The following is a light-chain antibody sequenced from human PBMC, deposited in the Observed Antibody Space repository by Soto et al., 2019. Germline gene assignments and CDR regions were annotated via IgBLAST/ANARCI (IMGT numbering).Light chain of an antibody. J-gene: IGLJ2*01. CDR3: SSYTTSTTVI. V-gene: IGLV2-14*03. CDR1: SSDIGDHNS. Sequence: QSALTQPASVSGSPGQSITISCTGTSSDIGDHNSVSWYLQQPGKAPKLMIYAVSNRPSGVSNRFSGSKSGNTASLTSSGLQDEDEADYYCSSYTTSTTVIFGGGTKLTVL. CDR2: AVS.